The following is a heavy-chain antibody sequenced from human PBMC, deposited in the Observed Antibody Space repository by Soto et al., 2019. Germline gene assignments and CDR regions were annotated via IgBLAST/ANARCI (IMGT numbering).Heavy chain of an antibody. Sequence: QITLKESGPTLVKPTQTLTLTCTFSGFSLSTSGVGVGWIRQPPGKALEWLALIYWDDDKRYSPSLKSRLTITKDTPKNQVVLTMTNMDPVDTATYYCAHSFHYDYVWGSYRIPFDYWGQGTLVTVSS. CDR1: GFSLSTSGVG. V-gene: IGHV2-5*02. J-gene: IGHJ4*02. CDR3: AHSFHYDYVWGSYRIPFDY. D-gene: IGHD3-16*02. CDR2: IYWDDDK.